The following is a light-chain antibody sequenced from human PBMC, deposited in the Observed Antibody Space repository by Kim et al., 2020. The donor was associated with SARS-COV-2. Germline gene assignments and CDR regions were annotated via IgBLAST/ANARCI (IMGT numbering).Light chain of an antibody. CDR3: NSRDSSSNHLV. V-gene: IGLV3-19*01. J-gene: IGLJ2*01. Sequence: ALGQTGRITCQSDSLRSYYASWYQQKPGQAPVLFIYGKNNRPSGIPDRFSGSNSGNTASLTISGAQAEDEADYYCNSRDSSSNHLVFGGGTKVTVL. CDR2: GKN. CDR1: SLRSYY.